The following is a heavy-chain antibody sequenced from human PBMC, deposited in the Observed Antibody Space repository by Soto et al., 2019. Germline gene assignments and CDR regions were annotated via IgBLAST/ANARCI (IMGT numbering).Heavy chain of an antibody. CDR1: GGSISSYY. CDR2: IYYSGST. J-gene: IGHJ4*02. D-gene: IGHD6-19*01. Sequence: KSSETLSLTCTVSGGSISSYYWSWIRQPPGKGLEWIGYIYYSGSTNYNPSLKSRVTISVDTSKNQFSLKLSSVTAADTAVYYCAREGTAVAGTGFDYWGQGTLVTVSS. CDR3: AREGTAVAGTGFDY. V-gene: IGHV4-59*01.